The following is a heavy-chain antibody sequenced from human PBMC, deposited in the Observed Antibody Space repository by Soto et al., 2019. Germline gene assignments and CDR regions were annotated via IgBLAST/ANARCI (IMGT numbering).Heavy chain of an antibody. V-gene: IGHV4-4*02. CDR3: ARLWSGYYYYMAV. CDR1: SGSISSSNW. CDR2: IYHSGST. J-gene: IGHJ6*03. Sequence: SETLSLTCAVSSGSISSSNWWSWVRQPPGKGLEWIGEIYHSGSTNYNPSLKSRVTISVDKSKNQFSLKLSSVTAADTAVYYCARLWSGYYYYMAVWGKGTTVTVSS. D-gene: IGHD3-3*01.